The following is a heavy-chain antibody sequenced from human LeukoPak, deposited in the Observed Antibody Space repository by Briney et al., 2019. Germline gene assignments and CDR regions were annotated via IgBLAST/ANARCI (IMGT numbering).Heavy chain of an antibody. Sequence: PSETLSLTCAVYGGSFSGYYWSWIRRPPGKGLEWIGEINHSGSTNYNPSLKSRVTISVDTSKNQFSLKLSSVTAADTAVYYCARAVTGNGKAYYFDYWGQGTLVTVSS. D-gene: IGHD1-1*01. J-gene: IGHJ4*02. V-gene: IGHV4-34*01. CDR1: GGSFSGYY. CDR2: INHSGST. CDR3: ARAVTGNGKAYYFDY.